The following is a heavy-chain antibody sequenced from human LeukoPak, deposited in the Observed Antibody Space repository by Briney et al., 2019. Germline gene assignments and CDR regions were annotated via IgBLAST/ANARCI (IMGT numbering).Heavy chain of an antibody. D-gene: IGHD1-14*01. Sequence: SQTLSLTCTLSGGSISIGDYKWSWIRQSPGKGLEWIGYIYSNGSTYSNPSLKSRLTISIYTSRNQFSLRLSSVTAADTAVYYCAKTGWRGGGTFNEFDPWGQGTLVTVSS. V-gene: IGHV4-30-4*01. J-gene: IGHJ5*02. CDR1: GGSISIGDYK. CDR2: IYSNGST. CDR3: AKTGWRGGGTFNEFDP.